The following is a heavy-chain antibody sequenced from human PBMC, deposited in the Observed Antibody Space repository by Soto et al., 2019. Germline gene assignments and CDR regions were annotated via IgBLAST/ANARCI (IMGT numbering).Heavy chain of an antibody. Sequence: GGSLRLSCAASGFTVSSNYMSWVRQAPGKGLEWVSVIYSGGSTYYADSVKGRFTISRDNSKNTLYLQMNSLRAEDTAVYYCARVWVTPGYGDFLPFFDYWGQGTLVTVSS. J-gene: IGHJ4*02. V-gene: IGHV3-66*01. D-gene: IGHD4-17*01. CDR1: GFTVSSNY. CDR2: IYSGGST. CDR3: ARVWVTPGYGDFLPFFDY.